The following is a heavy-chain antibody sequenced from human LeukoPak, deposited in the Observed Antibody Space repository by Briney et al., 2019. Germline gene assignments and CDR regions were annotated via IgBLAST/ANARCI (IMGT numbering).Heavy chain of an antibody. CDR2: IYSGGST. D-gene: IGHD2-15*01. CDR1: GFPVSSNY. CDR3: ARDGGYCSGGSCYGGAFDI. Sequence: PGGSLSLSCAASGFPVSSNYMSWGRQAPGKGLEWVSVIYSGGSTYYADSVKGRFTISRDNSKNTLYLQMNSLRAEDTAVYYCARDGGYCSGGSCYGGAFDIWGQGTMVTVSS. V-gene: IGHV3-53*01. J-gene: IGHJ3*02.